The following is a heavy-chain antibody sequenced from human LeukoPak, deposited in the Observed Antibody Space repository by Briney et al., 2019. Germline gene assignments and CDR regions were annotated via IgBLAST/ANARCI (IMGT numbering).Heavy chain of an antibody. CDR2: ISGSGGST. Sequence: GGSLRLSCAASGFTFSSYAMSWVRQAPGEGLEWVSAISGSGGSTYYADSVKGRFTISRDNSKNTLYLQMNSLRAEDTAVYYCAKAPLYDFWSGYYPDYWGQGTLVTVSS. CDR3: AKAPLYDFWSGYYPDY. J-gene: IGHJ4*02. CDR1: GFTFSSYA. D-gene: IGHD3-3*01. V-gene: IGHV3-23*01.